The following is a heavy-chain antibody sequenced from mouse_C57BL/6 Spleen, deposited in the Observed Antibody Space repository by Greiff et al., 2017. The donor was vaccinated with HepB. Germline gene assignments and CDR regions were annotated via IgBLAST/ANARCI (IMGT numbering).Heavy chain of an antibody. V-gene: IGHV1-61*01. D-gene: IGHD1-1*01. CDR1: GYTFTSYW. CDR3: ARGGLTTVVATDY. Sequence: QVQLKQPGAELVRPGSSVKLSCTASGYTFTSYWMDWVKQRPGQGLEWIGNIYPSDSETHYNQKFKDKATLTVDKSSSTAYMQLSSLTSEDSAVYYCARGGLTTVVATDYWGQGTTLTVAS. J-gene: IGHJ2*01. CDR2: IYPSDSET.